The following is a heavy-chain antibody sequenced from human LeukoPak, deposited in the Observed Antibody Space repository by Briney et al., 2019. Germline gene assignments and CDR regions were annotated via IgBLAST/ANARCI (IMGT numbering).Heavy chain of an antibody. Sequence: GGSLRLSCAASGFTFSSYSMNWVRQAPGKGLEWVSSISSSSSYIYYADSVKGRFTISRDNSKNTLYLQMNSLRAEDTAVYYCANSDIVVVPADYWGQGTLVTVSS. J-gene: IGHJ4*02. D-gene: IGHD2-2*01. CDR1: GFTFSSYS. V-gene: IGHV3-21*04. CDR3: ANSDIVVVPADY. CDR2: ISSSSSYI.